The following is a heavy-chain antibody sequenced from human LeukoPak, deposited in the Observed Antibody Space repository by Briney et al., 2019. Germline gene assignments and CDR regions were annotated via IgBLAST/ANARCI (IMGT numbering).Heavy chain of an antibody. D-gene: IGHD3-22*01. J-gene: IGHJ4*02. CDR3: ANPRDRGYYFYFDY. CDR2: ISDSGGST. V-gene: IGHV3-23*01. Sequence: PGGSLRLSCAASGFTFSSYAMSWVRQAPGKGLEWVSGISDSGGSTYYADSVKGRFTISRDNSRNTLYLQMNSLRAEDTAVYYCANPRDRGYYFYFDYWGQGTLVTVSS. CDR1: GFTFSSYA.